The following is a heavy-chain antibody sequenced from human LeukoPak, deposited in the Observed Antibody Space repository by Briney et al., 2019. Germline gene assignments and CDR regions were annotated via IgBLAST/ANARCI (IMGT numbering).Heavy chain of an antibody. D-gene: IGHD6-13*01. CDR3: ATLAAAIDY. Sequence: GASVKVSCKASGYTFTTYVIIWVRQAPGQGLEWMGWINPNSGGTNYAQKFQGRVTMTRDTSISTAYMELSRLRSDDTAVYYCATLAAAIDYWGQGTLVTVSS. CDR1: GYTFTTYV. J-gene: IGHJ4*02. V-gene: IGHV1-2*02. CDR2: INPNSGGT.